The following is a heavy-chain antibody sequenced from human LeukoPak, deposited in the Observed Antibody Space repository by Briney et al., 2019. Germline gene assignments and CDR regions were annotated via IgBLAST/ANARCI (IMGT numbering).Heavy chain of an antibody. CDR2: IYYSGST. J-gene: IGHJ6*02. D-gene: IGHD3-10*01. V-gene: IGHV4-59*01. CDR3: ARFPPARGQVYYYGMDV. Sequence: SETLSLTCTVSGASLSTYYWTWIRQPPGKGLEWIGYIYYSGSTNYNPSLKSRVTISVDTSKNQFSLKLSSVTAADTAVYYCARFPPARGQVYYYGMDVWGQGTTVTVSS. CDR1: GASLSTYY.